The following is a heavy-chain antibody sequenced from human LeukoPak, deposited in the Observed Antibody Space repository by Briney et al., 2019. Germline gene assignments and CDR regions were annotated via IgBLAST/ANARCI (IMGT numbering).Heavy chain of an antibody. D-gene: IGHD3-22*01. J-gene: IGHJ3*02. CDR2: IYPVDSDT. Sequence: GESLKISCKGSGYSITSYWIGWVRQMPGKGLEWMGIIYPVDSDTRYSPSFQGQVTISADKSISTAYLQWSSLKASDTAMYYCARGHYYDSSGYYLKSRIDAFDIWGQGTMVTVSS. CDR1: GYSITSYW. CDR3: ARGHYYDSSGYYLKSRIDAFDI. V-gene: IGHV5-51*01.